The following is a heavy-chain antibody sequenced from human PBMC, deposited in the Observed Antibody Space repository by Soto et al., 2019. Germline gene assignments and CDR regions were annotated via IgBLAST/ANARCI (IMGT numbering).Heavy chain of an antibody. J-gene: IGHJ5*02. Sequence: SETLSLTCTVSGGSISSGGYYWSWIRQHPGKGLEWIGYIYYSGSTYYNPSLKSRVTISVDTSKNQFSLKLSSVTAADTAVYYCARTDYYGSGSYYKSAAGRNWFDPWGQGTLVTVSS. CDR2: IYYSGST. CDR1: GGSISSGGYY. V-gene: IGHV4-31*03. D-gene: IGHD3-10*01. CDR3: ARTDYYGSGSYYKSAAGRNWFDP.